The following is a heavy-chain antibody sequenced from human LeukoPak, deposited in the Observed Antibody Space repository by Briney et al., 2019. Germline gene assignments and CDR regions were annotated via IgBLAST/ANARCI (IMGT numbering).Heavy chain of an antibody. CDR3: ARGGGTNSFDY. D-gene: IGHD1-26*01. J-gene: IGHJ4*02. V-gene: IGHV3-53*01. Sequence: GGSLRLSCAASGFTVSSNHMSWVRQAPGKGLEWVSVVYIGGTTYYADSVKGRFTISRDNSKNTLYLQMHSLRAEDTAIYYCARGGGTNSFDYWGQGTLVTVSS. CDR1: GFTVSSNH. CDR2: VYIGGTT.